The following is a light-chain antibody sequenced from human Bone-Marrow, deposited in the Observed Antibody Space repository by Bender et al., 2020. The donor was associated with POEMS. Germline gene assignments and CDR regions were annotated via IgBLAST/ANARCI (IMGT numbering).Light chain of an antibody. V-gene: IGLV3-21*01. Sequence: WYQHLPGTAPKLLIYGYNNRPSGIPERISGSNFGNTATLTISGVEVGDEADYYCQVWDNGSDEWVFGGGTQMTVL. CDR2: GYN. CDR3: QVWDNGSDEWV. J-gene: IGLJ3*02.